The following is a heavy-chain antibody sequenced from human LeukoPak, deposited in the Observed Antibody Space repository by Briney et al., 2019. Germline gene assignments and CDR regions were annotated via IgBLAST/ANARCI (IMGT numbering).Heavy chain of an antibody. D-gene: IGHD3-10*01. CDR2: INHSGST. CDR3: ARGPISYYYGSGSYN. Sequence: SETLSLTCAVYGGSFSGYYWSWIRQPPGKGLEWIGEINHSGSTNYNPSLKSRVTISVDTSKNQFSLKLSSVTAADTAVYYCARGPISYYYGSGSYNWGQGTLVTVSS. CDR1: GGSFSGYY. J-gene: IGHJ4*02. V-gene: IGHV4-34*01.